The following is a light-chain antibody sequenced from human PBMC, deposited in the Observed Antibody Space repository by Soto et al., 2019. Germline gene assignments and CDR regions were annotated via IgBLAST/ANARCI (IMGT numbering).Light chain of an antibody. V-gene: IGKV1-5*01. CDR1: ESIGTW. J-gene: IGKJ1*01. CDR3: QQFQSFSRT. Sequence: GDRVTITCQASESIGTWLAWYQQKPGKAPNLLIYDASSLQSGVPSRFSGRGSGTEFTLTISSLQPDDFATYYCQQFQSFSRTFGQGTKVDIK. CDR2: DAS.